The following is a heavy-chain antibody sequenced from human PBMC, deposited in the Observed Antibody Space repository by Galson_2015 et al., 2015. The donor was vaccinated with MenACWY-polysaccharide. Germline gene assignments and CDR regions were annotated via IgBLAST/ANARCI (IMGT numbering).Heavy chain of an antibody. CDR1: GFTFSSYW. CDR3: ARERPWRYYYGMDV. V-gene: IGHV3-7*01. CDR2: IKQDVSEK. J-gene: IGHJ6*02. D-gene: IGHD1-1*01. Sequence: SLRLSCAASGFTFSSYWMSWVRQAPGKGLEWVANIKQDVSEKYYVDSVKGRFTISRDNAKNSLYLQMNSLRAEDTAVYFCARERPWRYYYGMDVWGQGTTVTVSS.